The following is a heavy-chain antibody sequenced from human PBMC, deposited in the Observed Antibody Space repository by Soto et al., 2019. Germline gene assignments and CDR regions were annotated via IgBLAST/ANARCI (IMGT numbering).Heavy chain of an antibody. CDR1: GGSISSADYY. J-gene: IGHJ4*01. Sequence: SETLSLTCTVSGGSISSADYYWSWIRQPPGKGLEWIGYFHSSGATYKDPSLKSRVTISADTSKNQISLKLDSVTAADTAVYYCASIWFGDFNYWGHGTLVTSPQ. D-gene: IGHD3-10*01. CDR3: ASIWFGDFNY. CDR2: FHSSGAT. V-gene: IGHV4-30-4*01.